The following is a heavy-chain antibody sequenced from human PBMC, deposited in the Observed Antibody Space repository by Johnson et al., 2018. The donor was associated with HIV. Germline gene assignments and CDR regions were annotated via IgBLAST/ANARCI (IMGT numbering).Heavy chain of an antibody. CDR3: AKVRWELSSIGAFDI. V-gene: IGHV3-30*18. D-gene: IGHD1-26*01. Sequence: QVQLVESGGGVVQPGRSLRLACAASAFTFSNYAMHWVRQAPGKGLEWVAVISYDGSSKYYADSVKGRFTISRDNSKNTLYLQMNSLRAEDTAVYYCAKVRWELSSIGAFDIWGQGTMVTVSS. CDR2: ISYDGSSK. CDR1: AFTFSNYA. J-gene: IGHJ3*02.